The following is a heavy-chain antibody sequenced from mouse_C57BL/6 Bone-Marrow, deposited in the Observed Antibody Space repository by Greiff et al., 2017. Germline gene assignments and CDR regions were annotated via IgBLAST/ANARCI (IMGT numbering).Heavy chain of an antibody. Sequence: LVESGPELVKPGASVKISCKASGYAFSSSWMNWVKQRPGKGLEWIGRIYPGDGDTNYNGKFKGKATLTADKSSSTAYMQLSSLTSEDSAVYFGARGYGSSYGWYFDVWGTGTTVTVSS. D-gene: IGHD1-1*01. CDR1: GYAFSSSW. J-gene: IGHJ1*03. V-gene: IGHV1-82*01. CDR2: IYPGDGDT. CDR3: ARGYGSSYGWYFDV.